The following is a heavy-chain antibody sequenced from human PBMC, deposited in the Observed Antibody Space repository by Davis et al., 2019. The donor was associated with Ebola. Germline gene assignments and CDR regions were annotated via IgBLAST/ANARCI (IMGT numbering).Heavy chain of an antibody. CDR1: GFTFTNYP. CDR3: TRGRHSEPTYDDY. CDR2: ISVSSGYI. Sequence: GESLKISCAASGFTFTNYPMNWVRQAPGKGLEWVSSISVSSGYIYYEDSVKGRFTISRDNAKNSLFLQMNSLRAEDTAVYYCTRGRHSEPTYDDYWGQGTLVTVSS. D-gene: IGHD2/OR15-2a*01. V-gene: IGHV3-21*01. J-gene: IGHJ4*02.